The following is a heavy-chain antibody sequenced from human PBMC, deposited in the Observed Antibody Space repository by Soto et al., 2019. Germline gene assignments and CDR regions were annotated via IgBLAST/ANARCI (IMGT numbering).Heavy chain of an antibody. D-gene: IGHD5-12*01. V-gene: IGHV3-23*01. Sequence: EVQLLESGGGLVQPGGSLRLSCAASGFTFSSYAMSWVRQAPGKGLEWVSAISGSGGSTYYADSVKGRFTSSRDNSKNTLYLQMNSLRAEDTAVYYCAKSLSATIAAFDIWGQGTMVTVSS. CDR1: GFTFSSYA. CDR3: AKSLSATIAAFDI. CDR2: ISGSGGST. J-gene: IGHJ3*02.